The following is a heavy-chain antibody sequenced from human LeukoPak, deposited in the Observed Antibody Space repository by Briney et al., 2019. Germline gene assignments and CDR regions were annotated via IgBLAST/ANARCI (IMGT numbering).Heavy chain of an antibody. V-gene: IGHV3-23*01. D-gene: IGHD6-6*01. Sequence: GGTLRLSCAASGFTFSSYGMSWVRQAPGKGLEWVSAISGSGGSTYYADSVKGRFTISRDNSKNTLYLQMNSLRAEDTAVYYCAKDLPMYSSSSGFDYWGQGTLVTVSS. CDR1: GFTFSSYG. CDR2: ISGSGGST. J-gene: IGHJ4*02. CDR3: AKDLPMYSSSSGFDY.